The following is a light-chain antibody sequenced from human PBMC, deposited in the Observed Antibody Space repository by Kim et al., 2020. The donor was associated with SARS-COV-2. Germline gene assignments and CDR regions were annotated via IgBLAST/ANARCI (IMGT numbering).Light chain of an antibody. J-gene: IGLJ1*01. V-gene: IGLV3-19*01. CDR3: NSRDSSGNLYV. Sequence: ALGQTVRITCQGDRLRSYYASWYQQKPGQAPVPVIYGKNNRPSGIPDRFSGSSSGNTASLTITGAQAEDEADYYCNSRDSSGNLYVFGTGTKVTVL. CDR2: GKN. CDR1: RLRSYY.